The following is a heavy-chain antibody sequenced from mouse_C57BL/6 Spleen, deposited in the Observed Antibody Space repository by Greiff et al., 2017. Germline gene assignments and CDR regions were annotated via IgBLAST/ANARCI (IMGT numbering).Heavy chain of an antibody. D-gene: IGHD1-1*01. J-gene: IGHJ3*01. CDR3: ARGGDYYGSSLPFAY. Sequence: QVQLQQPGAELVKPGASVKMSCKASGYTFTSYWITWVKQRPGQGLEWIGDIYPGSGSTNYNEKFKSKATLTVDTSSSTAYMQLSSLTSEDSAVYYCARGGDYYGSSLPFAYWGQGALVTVSA. V-gene: IGHV1-55*01. CDR2: IYPGSGST. CDR1: GYTFTSYW.